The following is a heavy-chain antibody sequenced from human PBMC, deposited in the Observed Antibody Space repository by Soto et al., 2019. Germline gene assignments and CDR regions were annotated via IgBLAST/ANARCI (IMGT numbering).Heavy chain of an antibody. Sequence: PGGSLRLSCAASGFTFSSYSMNWVRQAPGKGLGWVSYISSSSTIYYADSVKGRFTISRDNAKNSLYLQMNSLRDEDTAVYYCARDGRWIFGMVNHAFDIWGQGTMVTVSS. CDR2: ISSSSTI. D-gene: IGHD3-3*01. CDR1: GFTFSSYS. J-gene: IGHJ3*02. V-gene: IGHV3-48*02. CDR3: ARDGRWIFGMVNHAFDI.